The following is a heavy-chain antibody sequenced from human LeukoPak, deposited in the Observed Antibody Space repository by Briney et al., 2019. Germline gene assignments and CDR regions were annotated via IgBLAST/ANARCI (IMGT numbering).Heavy chain of an antibody. V-gene: IGHV1-69*05. CDR2: IIPIFGTA. J-gene: IGHJ5*02. D-gene: IGHD4-17*01. CDR3: ASLHTTVTKGWFDP. Sequence: GASVKVSCKASGGTFSSYAISWVRQAPGQGLEWMGRIIPIFGTANYAQKFQGRVTITTDESTSTAYMELSSLRSEDTAVYYCASLHTTVTKGWFDPWGQGTVVTVSS. CDR1: GGTFSSYA.